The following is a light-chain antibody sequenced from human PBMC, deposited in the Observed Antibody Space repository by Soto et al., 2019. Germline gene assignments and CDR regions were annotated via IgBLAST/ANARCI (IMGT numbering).Light chain of an antibody. J-gene: IGKJ2*01. Sequence: EIVLTQSPDTLSLSPGERATLSCRASQSVSSNYVAWYQQKPGQAPRLLTYGASSRAAGVPDRFSGRGSGTDFTLIISRLEPEDFAVYICQQYGSSPFTFGQGTKLEIK. V-gene: IGKV3-20*01. CDR1: QSVSSNY. CDR3: QQYGSSPFT. CDR2: GAS.